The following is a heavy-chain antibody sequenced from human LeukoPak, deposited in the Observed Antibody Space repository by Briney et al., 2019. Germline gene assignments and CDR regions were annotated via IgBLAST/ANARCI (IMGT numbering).Heavy chain of an antibody. CDR2: IYYSGST. V-gene: IGHV4-39*01. CDR3: ATNYDILTGPSFDAFDI. D-gene: IGHD3-9*01. Sequence: SETLSLTCTVSGGSISSSSYYRGWIRQPPGKGLEWIGSIYYSGSTYYNPSLKSRVTISVDTSKNQFSLKLSSVTAADTAVYYCATNYDILTGPSFDAFDIWGQGTMVTVSS. J-gene: IGHJ3*02. CDR1: GGSISSSSYY.